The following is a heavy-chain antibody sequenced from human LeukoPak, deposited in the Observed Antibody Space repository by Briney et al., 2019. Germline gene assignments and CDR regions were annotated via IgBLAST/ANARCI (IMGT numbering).Heavy chain of an antibody. V-gene: IGHV4-4*07. CDR2: IYTSGST. Sequence: TSETLSLTCTVSGGSISSYYWSWIRQPAGKGLEWIGRIYTSGSTNYNPSLKSRVTMSVDTSENQFSLKLSSVTAADTAVYYCARGYAYGPGSGMYNWFDPWGQGTLVTVSS. D-gene: IGHD3-10*01. CDR1: GGSISSYY. J-gene: IGHJ5*02. CDR3: ARGYAYGPGSGMYNWFDP.